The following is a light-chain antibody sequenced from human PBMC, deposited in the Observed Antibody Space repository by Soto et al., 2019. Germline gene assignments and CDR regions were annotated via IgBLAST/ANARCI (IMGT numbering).Light chain of an antibody. J-gene: IGKJ1*01. Sequence: DIVMTQSPGSPTVSLGERATINCKSSQSVLYSSNNENYLAWYQQKPGQPPKLLIYWASTREFGVPDRFSGSGSATDFTLTISSLQAEDVAVYYCQQYYSTPWTFGQGTKVEIK. CDR1: QSVLYSSNNENY. CDR3: QQYYSTPWT. CDR2: WAS. V-gene: IGKV4-1*01.